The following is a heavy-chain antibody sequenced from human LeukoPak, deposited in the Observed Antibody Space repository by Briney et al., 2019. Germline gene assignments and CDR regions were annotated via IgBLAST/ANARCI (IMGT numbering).Heavy chain of an antibody. Sequence: GGSLRLSYAPSGFTFSSYAMSWVRQAPGKGLEWVSAISGSGGSTYYADSVKGRFTISRDNSKNTLYLQMNSLRAEDTPVYYCAKREMATIHDYWGQGTLVTVSS. D-gene: IGHD5-24*01. J-gene: IGHJ4*02. CDR1: GFTFSSYA. CDR3: AKREMATIHDY. CDR2: ISGSGGST. V-gene: IGHV3-23*01.